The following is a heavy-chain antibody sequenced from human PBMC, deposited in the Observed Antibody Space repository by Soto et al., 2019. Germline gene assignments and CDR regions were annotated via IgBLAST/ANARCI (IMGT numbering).Heavy chain of an antibody. Sequence: QITLKESGPTLVKPTQTLTLTCTFSGFSFSTSGVGVGWIRQPPGKALEWLALIYWDDDKRYSPSLKSRLTITKDTSKNQVVLTMTNMDPVDTATYYCAHTYQPNDYYYYYMDVWGKGTTVTVSS. CDR3: AHTYQPNDYYYYYMDV. CDR2: IYWDDDK. CDR1: GFSFSTSGVG. V-gene: IGHV2-5*02. J-gene: IGHJ6*03. D-gene: IGHD2-2*01.